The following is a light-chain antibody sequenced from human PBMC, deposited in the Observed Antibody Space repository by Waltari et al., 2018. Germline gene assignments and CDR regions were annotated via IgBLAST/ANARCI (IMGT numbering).Light chain of an antibody. Sequence: EIVMTQSPATLSVSPGERATLSCRASQSIGSHLAWYQQTPGQGPRRLIYGASTRATGIPARLSGRGSGTEFTLTISSLQSEDFAVYFCQQYDNWPRTFGQGTKVEI. CDR2: GAS. J-gene: IGKJ1*01. CDR1: QSIGSH. CDR3: QQYDNWPRT. V-gene: IGKV3-15*01.